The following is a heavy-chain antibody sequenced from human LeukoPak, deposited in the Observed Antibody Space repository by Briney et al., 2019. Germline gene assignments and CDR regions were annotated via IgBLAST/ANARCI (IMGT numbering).Heavy chain of an antibody. Sequence: GGSLRLSCAASDFTVSGNYMNWVRQAPGKGLEWVSVIYSPGTTYYADSVKGRFTISRDNSKNTLYLQMNSLRADDTAVYYCARALDFWSGYLKYYFDYWGQGTLVTVSS. CDR2: IYSPGTT. CDR3: ARALDFWSGYLKYYFDY. V-gene: IGHV3-53*01. CDR1: DFTVSGNY. D-gene: IGHD3-3*01. J-gene: IGHJ4*02.